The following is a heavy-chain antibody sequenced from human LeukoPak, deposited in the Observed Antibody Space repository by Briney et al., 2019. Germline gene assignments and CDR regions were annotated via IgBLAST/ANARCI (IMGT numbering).Heavy chain of an antibody. Sequence: VASVKVSCTTSGYTFTDYYVHWVRQAPGLGLEWMGIINPLRGITIYAQKFQGRVTMTMDTSTSTVYMDLSSLTSADTAVYYCTRTMGYRPVAGLKEKWFDPWGQGTLVTVSS. CDR1: GYTFTDYY. CDR2: INPLRGIT. D-gene: IGHD6-19*01. J-gene: IGHJ5*02. V-gene: IGHV1-46*01. CDR3: TRTMGYRPVAGLKEKWFDP.